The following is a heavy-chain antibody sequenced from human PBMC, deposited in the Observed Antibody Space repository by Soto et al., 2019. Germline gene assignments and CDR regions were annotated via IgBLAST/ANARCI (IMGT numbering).Heavy chain of an antibody. Sequence: EVQLVESGGGLAQPGGSLRLSCAASGFTFSSYEMNWVRQAPGKGLEWVSYIGSSGSAIYFTDSVRGRFTISRDNAKNSLYLQMNSLRAEDTAVYYCARGGSSGWYYFDYWGQGTLVTVSS. CDR3: ARGGSSGWYYFDY. D-gene: IGHD6-19*01. CDR1: GFTFSSYE. CDR2: IGSSGSAI. J-gene: IGHJ4*02. V-gene: IGHV3-48*03.